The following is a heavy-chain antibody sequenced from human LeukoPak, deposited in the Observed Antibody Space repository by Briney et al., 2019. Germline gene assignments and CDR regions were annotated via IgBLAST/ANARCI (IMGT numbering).Heavy chain of an antibody. Sequence: KPGGSLRLSCAASGFTFSSYAMSWIRQPPGKGLEWIGSIYYSGSTYYNPSLKSRVTISVDTSKNQFSLKLSSVTAADTAVYYCARDTTYYDILTGAYNWFDPWGQGTLVTVSS. V-gene: IGHV4-39*07. J-gene: IGHJ5*02. CDR1: GFTFSSYA. CDR2: IYYSGST. D-gene: IGHD3-9*01. CDR3: ARDTTYYDILTGAYNWFDP.